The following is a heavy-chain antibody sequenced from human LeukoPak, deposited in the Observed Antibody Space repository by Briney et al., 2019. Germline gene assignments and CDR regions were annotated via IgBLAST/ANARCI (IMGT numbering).Heavy chain of an antibody. CDR1: GFTFSSYA. V-gene: IGHV3-30*04. Sequence: PGGSLRLSCAASGFTFSSYAMHWVRQAPGKGLEGVAVISYEGSNKYYAGSVKGRFTITRDNSKNTLYLQMNSLRAEDTAVYYCARDRSGWYIHHFDYWGQGTLVTVSS. D-gene: IGHD6-19*01. J-gene: IGHJ4*02. CDR3: ARDRSGWYIHHFDY. CDR2: ISYEGSNK.